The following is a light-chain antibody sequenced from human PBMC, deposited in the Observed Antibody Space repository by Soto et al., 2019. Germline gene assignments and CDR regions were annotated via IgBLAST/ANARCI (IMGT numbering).Light chain of an antibody. V-gene: IGLV1-40*01. CDR2: GNS. CDR3: QSSDSSLRGHAV. CDR1: SSNIGAGYD. Sequence: QSVLTQPPSVSGAPGQRVTISCTGSSSNIGAGYDVHWYQQLPGTAPKLLIYGNSNRPSGVPDRFSGSKSGTSASLAITGLQAEDEADYYGQSSDSSLRGHAVFGGGTQLTVL. J-gene: IGLJ7*01.